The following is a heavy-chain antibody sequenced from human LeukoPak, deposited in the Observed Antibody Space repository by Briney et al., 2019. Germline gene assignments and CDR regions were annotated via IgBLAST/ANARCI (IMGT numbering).Heavy chain of an antibody. CDR2: ISYDGSNK. CDR1: GFTFSSYA. D-gene: IGHD2-2*01. CDR3: ARGYCSSTSCYVAY. V-gene: IGHV3-30*04. Sequence: PGGSLRLSCAASGFTFSSYAMHWVRRAPGKGLEWVAVISYDGSNKYYADSVKGRFTISRDNSKNTLYLQMNSLRAEDTAVYYCARGYCSSTSCYVAYWGQGTLVTVSS. J-gene: IGHJ4*02.